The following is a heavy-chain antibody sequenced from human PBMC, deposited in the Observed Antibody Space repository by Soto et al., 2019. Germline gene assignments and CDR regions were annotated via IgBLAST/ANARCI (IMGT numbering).Heavy chain of an antibody. CDR3: ARAGSRAVDGKGGWFDP. CDR1: GFTFSSYA. Sequence: QVQLVESGGGVVQPGRSLRLSCAASGFTFSSYAMHWVRQAPGKGLEWVAVISYDGSNKYYADSVKGRFTISRDNSKNTLYLQMNSLRAEDTAVYYCARAGSRAVDGKGGWFDPWGQGTLVTVSS. D-gene: IGHD6-19*01. CDR2: ISYDGSNK. J-gene: IGHJ5*02. V-gene: IGHV3-30-3*01.